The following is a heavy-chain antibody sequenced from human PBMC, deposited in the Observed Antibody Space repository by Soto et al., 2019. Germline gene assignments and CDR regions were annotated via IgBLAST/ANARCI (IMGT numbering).Heavy chain of an antibody. J-gene: IGHJ4*02. CDR1: GFTFSSYA. CDR2: ISGSGGST. Sequence: PGGSLRLSCAASGFTFSSYAMSWVRQAPGKGLEWVSAISGSGGSTYYADSVKGRFTISRDNSKNTLYLQMNSLRAEDTAVYYCAKGVLTMIVVVITFDYWGQGTLVTVSS. D-gene: IGHD3-22*01. CDR3: AKGVLTMIVVVITFDY. V-gene: IGHV3-23*01.